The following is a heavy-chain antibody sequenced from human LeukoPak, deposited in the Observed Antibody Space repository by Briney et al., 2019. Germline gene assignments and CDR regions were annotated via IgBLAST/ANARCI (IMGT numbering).Heavy chain of an antibody. CDR1: GFTFSSYG. V-gene: IGHV3-23*01. CDR2: ISGSGDNT. J-gene: IGHJ4*02. CDR3: AKVSVAEDM. Sequence: GGSLRLSCAASGFTFSSYGMSWVRQAPGKGLEWVSAISGSGDNTCYADSVKGRFTISRDNSKNTLYLQMNSLRAEDTAVYYCAKVSVAEDMWGQGTLVTVSS.